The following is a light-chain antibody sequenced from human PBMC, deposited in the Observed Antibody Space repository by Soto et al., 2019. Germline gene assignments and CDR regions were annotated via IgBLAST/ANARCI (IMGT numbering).Light chain of an antibody. CDR1: SSDVGGYNY. J-gene: IGLJ3*02. V-gene: IGLV2-14*01. CDR2: EVS. CDR3: SSYTRSSTRV. Sequence: QSALTQPASVSGSPGQSITISCTGTSSDVGGYNYVSWYQQHPGKAPKLMIYEVSNRPSGVSNRFSGSKSDNTASLTISGLQAEDVAYYYCSSYTRSSTRVFCGGTKLTVL.